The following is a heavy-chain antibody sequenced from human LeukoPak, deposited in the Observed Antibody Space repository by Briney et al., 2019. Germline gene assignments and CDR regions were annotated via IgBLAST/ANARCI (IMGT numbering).Heavy chain of an antibody. CDR1: GYTFTGYY. V-gene: IGHV1-2*02. CDR3: ARQEAAAARDWFDS. Sequence: ASVKVSCKASGYTFTGYYMHWVRQAPGQGLEWMGWINPNSGGTNYAQKFQGRVTMTRDTSISTAYMELSRLRSDDTAVYYCARQEAAAARDWFDSWGQGTLVTVSS. D-gene: IGHD6-13*01. J-gene: IGHJ5*01. CDR2: INPNSGGT.